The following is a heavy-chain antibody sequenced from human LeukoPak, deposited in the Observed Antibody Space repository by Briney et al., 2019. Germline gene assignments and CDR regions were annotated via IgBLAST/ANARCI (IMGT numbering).Heavy chain of an antibody. V-gene: IGHV4-61*02. CDR1: GGSISSGSYY. CDR3: ARVRNRIRDAFDI. CDR2: IYTSGST. J-gene: IGHJ3*02. D-gene: IGHD1-14*01. Sequence: SQTLSLTCTVSGGSISSGSYYWSWIRQPAGKGLEWIGRIYTSGSTNYNPTLKSRVTISVDTSKNQFSLKLSSVTAADTAVYYCARVRNRIRDAFDIWGQGTMVTVSS.